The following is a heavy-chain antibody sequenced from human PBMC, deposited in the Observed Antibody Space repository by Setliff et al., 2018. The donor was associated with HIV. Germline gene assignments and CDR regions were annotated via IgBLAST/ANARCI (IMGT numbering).Heavy chain of an antibody. D-gene: IGHD7-27*01. CDR3: ARLGGNWGYWFDP. CDR1: AVSIGGYS. CDR2: TYTSGST. V-gene: IGHV4-4*09. J-gene: IGHJ5*02. Sequence: SETLSLTCTVSAVSIGGYSWSWIRQSPGKGLEWIGYTYTSGSTNYNHNPSLKSRVTISVDTSMNQFSLRLNALTAADTAVYYCARLGGNWGYWFDPWSQGTLVTVSS.